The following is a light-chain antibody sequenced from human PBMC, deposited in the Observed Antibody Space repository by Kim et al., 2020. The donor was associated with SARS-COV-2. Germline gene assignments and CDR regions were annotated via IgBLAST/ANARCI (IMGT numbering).Light chain of an antibody. CDR2: STS. Sequence: DIQMTQSPSSLSASVGDRVTITCRTSQPVDTYINWYQQKPGKAPEILIYSTSILQTGVPSRFSGRRSGPDFTLSITSLQPEDSATYYCQQSYRTPYTFGQGTRLEI. CDR1: QPVDTY. J-gene: IGKJ2*01. V-gene: IGKV1-39*01. CDR3: QQSYRTPYT.